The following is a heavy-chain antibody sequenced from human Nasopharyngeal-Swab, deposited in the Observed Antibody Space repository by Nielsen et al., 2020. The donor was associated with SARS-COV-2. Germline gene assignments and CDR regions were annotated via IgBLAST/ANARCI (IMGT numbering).Heavy chain of an antibody. D-gene: IGHD6-6*01. Sequence: GESLKISCAASGFTFSNAWMSWVRQAPGKGLEWVSYISSSSTYTDYADSVKGRFTISRDNAKNSLYLQMNSLRAEDTAVYYCARRWSSSSGFDYWGQGTLVTVSS. CDR1: GFTFSNAW. J-gene: IGHJ4*02. V-gene: IGHV3-11*03. CDR2: ISSSSTYT. CDR3: ARRWSSSSGFDY.